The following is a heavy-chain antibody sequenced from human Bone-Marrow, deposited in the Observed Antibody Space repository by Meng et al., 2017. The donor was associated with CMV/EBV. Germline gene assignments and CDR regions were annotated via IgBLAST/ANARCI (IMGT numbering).Heavy chain of an antibody. J-gene: IGHJ5*02. CDR2: INHSGNT. V-gene: IGHV4-34*01. CDR3: ATVGLGMNWFDP. CDR1: GGSFSGYY. Sequence: QVQLPQLGAGLVKPSETLARTGAVYGGSFSGYYWSWIRQPPGKGLEWIAEINHSGNTNYNPSLKSRVTISVDTSKNQFSLKLSSVTAADTAVYYCATVGLGMNWFDPWGQGTLVTVSS.